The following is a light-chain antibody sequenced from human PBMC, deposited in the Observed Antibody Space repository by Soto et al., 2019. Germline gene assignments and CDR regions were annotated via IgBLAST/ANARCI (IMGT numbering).Light chain of an antibody. CDR3: SSYADSTSTRV. CDR2: DVS. Sequence: QSVLTQPASVSGSPGQSITISCTGTSSDVGGYNYVSWYQQHPGKAPKLMIYDVSDRPSGVPNRFSGSKSGTTASLTISGLQAEDEADYYCSSYADSTSTRVFGTGTKVTVL. J-gene: IGLJ1*01. CDR1: SSDVGGYNY. V-gene: IGLV2-14*01.